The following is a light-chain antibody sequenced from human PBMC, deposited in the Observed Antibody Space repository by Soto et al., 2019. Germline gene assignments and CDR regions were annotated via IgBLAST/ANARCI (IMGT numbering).Light chain of an antibody. V-gene: IGKV1-5*01. Sequence: DIQVTQSPSTLSVSLGDRVTISCRASQSIDSCLAWYQQRPGKPPNLLIYNASTLASGVPSRFSGSGSGTEFTLTINSLQPDDFATYYCQQYNIYPRTFGQGTKVDNK. CDR2: NAS. CDR1: QSIDSC. CDR3: QQYNIYPRT. J-gene: IGKJ1*01.